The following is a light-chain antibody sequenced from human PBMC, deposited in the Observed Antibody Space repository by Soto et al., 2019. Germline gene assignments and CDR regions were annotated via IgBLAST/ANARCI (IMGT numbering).Light chain of an antibody. V-gene: IGKV2-28*01. J-gene: IGKJ4*01. CDR1: QSLLHSNGYNF. CDR2: LGS. CDR3: MQALQTPPT. Sequence: DIVMTQSPLSLPVTPGEPASISCRSSQSLLHSNGYNFLDWYLQRPGHSPQLLIYLGSNRASGVSDRFSGSGSGTDFTLKISRVEAEDVGVYYCMQALQTPPTFGGGTKVEIK.